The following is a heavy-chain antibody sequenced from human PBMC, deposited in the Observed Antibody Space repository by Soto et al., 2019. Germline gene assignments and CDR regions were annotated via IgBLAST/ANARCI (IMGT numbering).Heavy chain of an antibody. D-gene: IGHD3-22*01. J-gene: IGHJ5*02. V-gene: IGHV1-69*13. CDR1: GGTFSSYA. Sequence: SVKVSCKASGGTFSSYAISWVRQAPGQGLEWMGGIIPIFGTANYAQKFQGRVTITADESTSTAYMELSSLRPEDTAVYYCARDIPRYDSSGYYRNWFDPWGQGTLVTVSS. CDR2: IIPIFGTA. CDR3: ARDIPRYDSSGYYRNWFDP.